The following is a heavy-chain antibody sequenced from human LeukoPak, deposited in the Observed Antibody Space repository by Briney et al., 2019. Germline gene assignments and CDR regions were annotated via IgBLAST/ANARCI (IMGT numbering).Heavy chain of an antibody. CDR1: GGSFRNYY. CDR3: AVRDGHSTSSGDT. Sequence: SETLSLTCGFYGGSFRNYYWSCIRQSPGKGLEWIGEINQSGRTNYNPSLKTRLTISVDTAKNLFSLNLTSMTAADTATYYCAVRDGHSTSSGDTWGQGTLVTVSS. D-gene: IGHD6-6*01. V-gene: IGHV4-34*01. CDR2: INQSGRT. J-gene: IGHJ5*02.